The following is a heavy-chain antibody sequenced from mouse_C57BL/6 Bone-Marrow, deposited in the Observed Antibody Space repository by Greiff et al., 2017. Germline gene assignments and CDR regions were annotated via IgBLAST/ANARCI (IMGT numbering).Heavy chain of an antibody. J-gene: IGHJ4*01. CDR3: ARGDITTVVATEAMDY. V-gene: IGHV1-72*01. D-gene: IGHD1-1*01. Sequence: QVQLQQPGAELVKPGASVKLSCKASGYTFTSYWMHWVKQRPGRGLEWIGRIDPNSGGTKYNEKFKSKATLTVDKPSSTAYMQLSSLTSEDSAVYDCARGDITTVVATEAMDYWGQGTSVTVSS. CDR2: IDPNSGGT. CDR1: GYTFTSYW.